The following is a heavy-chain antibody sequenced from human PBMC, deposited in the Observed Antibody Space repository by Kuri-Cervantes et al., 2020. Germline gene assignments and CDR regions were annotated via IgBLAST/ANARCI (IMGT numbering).Heavy chain of an antibody. J-gene: IGHJ4*02. CDR3: ARVLSGVGY. CDR1: GFTFSSYS. V-gene: IGHV3-21*04. Sequence: GESLKISCAASGFTFSSYSMNWVRLAPGKGLEWVSSISSSSSYIYYADSVKGRFTISRDNAKNSLYLQMNSLRAEDTAVYYCARVLSGVGYWGQGTLVTVSS. D-gene: IGHD1-26*01. CDR2: ISSSSSYI.